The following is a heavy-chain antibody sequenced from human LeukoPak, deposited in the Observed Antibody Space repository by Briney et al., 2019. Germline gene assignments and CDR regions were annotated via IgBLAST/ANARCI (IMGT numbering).Heavy chain of an antibody. Sequence: ASVKVSCKASGYTFTDYYMHWVRQAPGQGLEWMGWINPNSGGTNYAQKFQGRVTMTRDTSISTAYMELSRLRSDDTAVYYCSRETPRWYFDYWGQGTLVTVSS. D-gene: IGHD6-13*01. CDR1: GYTFTDYY. V-gene: IGHV1-2*02. J-gene: IGHJ4*02. CDR3: SRETPRWYFDY. CDR2: INPNSGGT.